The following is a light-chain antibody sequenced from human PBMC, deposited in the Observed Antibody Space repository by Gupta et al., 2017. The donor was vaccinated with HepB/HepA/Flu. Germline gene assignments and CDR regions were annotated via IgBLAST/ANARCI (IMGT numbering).Light chain of an antibody. Sequence: QSVLPHPPSASGSPGPTVTIPCSGSSSNVGGNTVNWYQQLPGTAPKLVIYSNNQRPSGVPDRFSGSKSGTSASLAISGLQSEDEGDYYCAAWEGSLNGWVFGGGTKVTVL. V-gene: IGLV1-44*01. J-gene: IGLJ3*02. CDR2: SNN. CDR3: AAWEGSLNGWV. CDR1: SSNVGGNT.